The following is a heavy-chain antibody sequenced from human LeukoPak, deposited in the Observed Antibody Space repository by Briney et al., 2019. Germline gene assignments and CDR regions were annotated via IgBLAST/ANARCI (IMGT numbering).Heavy chain of an antibody. Sequence: KLSCKPSVYILTRYGMSCVRQAPGQALEGMGWISAYNGNTNYAQKSQGRVTMTADTSTSTAYMELRSLRSDDTAVYYCARVDYGGYNWFDPWGQGTLVTVSS. CDR2: ISAYNGNT. D-gene: IGHD3-16*01. V-gene: IGHV1-18*01. CDR1: VYILTRYG. J-gene: IGHJ5*02. CDR3: ARVDYGGYNWFDP.